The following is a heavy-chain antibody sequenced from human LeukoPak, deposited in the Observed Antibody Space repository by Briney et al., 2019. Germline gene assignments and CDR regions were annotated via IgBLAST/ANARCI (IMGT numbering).Heavy chain of an antibody. D-gene: IGHD3-22*01. Sequence: SETLSLTCTVSGGSISSSSYYWGWIRQPPGKGLEWIGSIYYSGSTYYNPSLKSRVTISVDTSKNQFSLKLSSVTAADTAVYYCARFQTRVDYYDSNSLDIWGQGTMVTVSS. CDR1: GGSISSSSYY. CDR3: ARFQTRVDYYDSNSLDI. V-gene: IGHV4-39*07. CDR2: IYYSGST. J-gene: IGHJ3*02.